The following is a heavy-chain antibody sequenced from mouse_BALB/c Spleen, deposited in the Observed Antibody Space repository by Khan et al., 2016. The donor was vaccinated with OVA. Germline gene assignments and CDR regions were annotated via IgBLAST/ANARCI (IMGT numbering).Heavy chain of an antibody. V-gene: IGHV1-20*02. CDR3: ARKNGSDFDY. Sequence: VQLKQSGPELVKPGASVKISCKASGYSFTGYFMNWVMQSHGKSLEWIGRINPHIGETLYNQKFKGKATLTVDESSSTAHMELRSLASEDSGVYYGARKNGSDFDYWGQGTTLTVSS. CDR2: INPHIGET. D-gene: IGHD1-1*01. CDR1: GYSFTGYF. J-gene: IGHJ2*01.